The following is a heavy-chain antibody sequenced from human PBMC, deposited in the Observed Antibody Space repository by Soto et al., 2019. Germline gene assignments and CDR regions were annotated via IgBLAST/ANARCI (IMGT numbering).Heavy chain of an antibody. D-gene: IGHD6-19*01. CDR1: GFSFSSYA. Sequence: EVQMLESGGGLVQAGGSLRLSCAASGFSFSSYALNWVRQAPGKGLEWVSTISGRGGRAYYADSVKGRFTISRDNSKNARYLQLDSLRAEDTAVYYCAKDRSQGAVAGTSDFDYWGQGTLVTVSS. CDR2: ISGRGGRA. CDR3: AKDRSQGAVAGTSDFDY. J-gene: IGHJ4*02. V-gene: IGHV3-23*01.